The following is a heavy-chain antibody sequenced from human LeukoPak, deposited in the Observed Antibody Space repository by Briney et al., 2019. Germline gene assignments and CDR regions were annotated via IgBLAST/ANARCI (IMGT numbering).Heavy chain of an antibody. D-gene: IGHD4-17*01. J-gene: IGHJ1*01. CDR1: GGSISTYY. V-gene: IGHV4-59*01. CDR3: ARGNGDYVEYFQH. CDR2: ISYSGRT. Sequence: SETLSLTCTVSGGSISTYYWSWIRQPPGKGLEWIGCISYSGRTKYNPSLRSRVTMSVDTSKNQFSLKLSSVTAADAAVYYCARGNGDYVEYFQHWGQGTLVAVSS.